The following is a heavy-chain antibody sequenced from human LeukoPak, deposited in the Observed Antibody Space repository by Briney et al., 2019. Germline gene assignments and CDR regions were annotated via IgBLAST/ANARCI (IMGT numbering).Heavy chain of an antibody. CDR1: GGSITSYY. V-gene: IGHV4-59*08. J-gene: IGHJ4*02. CDR2: ISYSGST. D-gene: IGHD5-18*01. CDR3: ARHGGYSNGYARYFAY. Sequence: SETLSLTCTVSGGSITSYYWSWIRQPPGKGLEWIGYISYSGSTNYNPSLKSRVTISVDTSKNQFSLKLSSVTAADTALYYCARHGGYSNGYARYFAYWGQRTLVTVSS.